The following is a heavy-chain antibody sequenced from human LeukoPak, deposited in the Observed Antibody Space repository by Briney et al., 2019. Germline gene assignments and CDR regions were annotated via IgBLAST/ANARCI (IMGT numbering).Heavy chain of an antibody. CDR1: GGSFSGYY. CDR3: ARKASHFSYGLRAIDY. D-gene: IGHD5-18*01. Sequence: SETLSLTCAVYGGSFSGYYWNWIRQPPGKGLEWIGEINHSGTTNYNASLKSRVTISVDTSKNHFSLKLNSMTAADTAVYYCARKASHFSYGLRAIDYWGQGNLVTVSS. CDR2: INHSGTT. J-gene: IGHJ4*02. V-gene: IGHV4-34*01.